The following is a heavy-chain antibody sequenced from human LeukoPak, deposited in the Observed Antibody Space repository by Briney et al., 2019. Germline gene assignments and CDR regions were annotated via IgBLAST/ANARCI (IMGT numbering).Heavy chain of an antibody. Sequence: ASVKVSCKASGYTFTGYYIHWVRQAPGQGPEWMGWINPNSGSTKYAQKFQDRVTMTRDTSITTAYMELSRLRSNDTAVYYCARYCSGGSCYPFDYWGQGTLVTVSS. CDR3: ARYCSGGSCYPFDY. J-gene: IGHJ4*02. CDR1: GYTFTGYY. CDR2: INPNSGST. D-gene: IGHD2-15*01. V-gene: IGHV1-2*02.